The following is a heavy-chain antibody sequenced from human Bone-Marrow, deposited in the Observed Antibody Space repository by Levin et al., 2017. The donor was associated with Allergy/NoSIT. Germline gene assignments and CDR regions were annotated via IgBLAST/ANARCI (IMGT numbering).Heavy chain of an antibody. Sequence: GESLKISCAASGFTFSSYWMSWVRQAPGKGLEWVANIKQDGSEKYYVDSVKGRFTISRDNAKNSLYLQMNSLRAEDTAVYYCASACLSGWYGNAFDIWGQGTMVTVSS. D-gene: IGHD6-19*01. J-gene: IGHJ3*02. V-gene: IGHV3-7*03. CDR2: IKQDGSEK. CDR1: GFTFSSYW. CDR3: ASACLSGWYGNAFDI.